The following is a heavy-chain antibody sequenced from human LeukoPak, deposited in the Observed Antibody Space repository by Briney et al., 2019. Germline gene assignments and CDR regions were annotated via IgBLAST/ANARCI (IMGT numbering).Heavy chain of an antibody. CDR2: IKQDGSEK. D-gene: IGHD2-8*01. CDR3: AREYAAGPYDY. Sequence: GGSLRLSCAASGFTFSSYWMSWVRQAPGKGLEWVADIKQDGSEKYYVDSVKGRFTISRDNAKNSLYLQMNSLRAEDTAVYYCAREYAAGPYDYWGQGTLVTVSS. V-gene: IGHV3-7*01. CDR1: GFTFSSYW. J-gene: IGHJ4*02.